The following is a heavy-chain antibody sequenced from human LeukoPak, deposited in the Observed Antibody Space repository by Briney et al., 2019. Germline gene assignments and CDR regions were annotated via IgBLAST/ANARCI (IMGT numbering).Heavy chain of an antibody. D-gene: IGHD3-10*01. CDR3: ARVVGRDLMAKNRYNWFDP. V-gene: IGHV4-30-2*01. CDR2: IYHSGST. Sequence: PSETLSLTCAISGGSISSGGYSWSWIRQPPGKGLEWIGYIYHSGSTYYNPSLKSRVTISVDRSKNQFSLKLSSVTAADTAVYYCARVVGRDLMAKNRYNWFDPWGQGTLVTVSS. J-gene: IGHJ5*02. CDR1: GGSISSGGYS.